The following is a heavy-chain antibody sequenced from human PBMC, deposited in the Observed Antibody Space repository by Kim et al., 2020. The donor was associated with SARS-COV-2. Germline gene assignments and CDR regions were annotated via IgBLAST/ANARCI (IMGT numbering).Heavy chain of an antibody. J-gene: IGHJ5*02. V-gene: IGHV4-39*07. Sequence: SETLSLTCTVSGGSISSRSHSWGWVRQPPGKGLEWLGHIYESGNAYPNPSLKGRVTISLDTSNNQFSLNVRYVTAADTAVYYCARHVGNSRGNWFDPWGQGILVTVSS. D-gene: IGHD4-4*01. CDR2: IYESGNA. CDR1: GGSISSRSHS. CDR3: ARHVGNSRGNWFDP.